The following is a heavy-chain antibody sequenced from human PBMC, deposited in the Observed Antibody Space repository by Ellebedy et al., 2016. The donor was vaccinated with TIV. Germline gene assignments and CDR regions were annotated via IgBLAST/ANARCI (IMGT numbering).Heavy chain of an antibody. J-gene: IGHJ6*02. CDR1: GFSLSTSGMC. V-gene: IGHV2-70*11. CDR3: ARVNLPPARDPTAYGMDV. CDR2: IDWDDDK. Sequence: SGPTLVKPTQTLTLTCTFSGFSLSTSGMCVSWIRQPPGKALEWLARIDWDDDKYYSTSLKTRLTISKDTSKNQVVLTMTNMDPVDTATYYCARVNLPPARDPTAYGMDVWGQGTTVTVSS. D-gene: IGHD5-24*01.